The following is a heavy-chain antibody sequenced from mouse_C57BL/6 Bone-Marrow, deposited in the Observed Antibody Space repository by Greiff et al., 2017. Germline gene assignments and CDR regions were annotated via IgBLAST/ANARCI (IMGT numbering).Heavy chain of an antibody. D-gene: IGHD2-4*01. CDR3: ARYDYDGAWFAY. J-gene: IGHJ3*01. CDR1: GYAFTNYL. Sequence: QVQLQQSGAELVRPGTSVKVSCKASGYAFTNYLIEWVKQRPGQGLEWIGVINPGSGGTNYNEKFKGKATLTADKSSSTAYMQLSSLTSEDSAVYFCARYDYDGAWFAYWGQGTLVTVSA. V-gene: IGHV1-54*01. CDR2: INPGSGGT.